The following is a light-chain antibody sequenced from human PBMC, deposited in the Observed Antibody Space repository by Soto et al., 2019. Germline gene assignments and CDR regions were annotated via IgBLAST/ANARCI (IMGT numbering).Light chain of an antibody. V-gene: IGKV3-20*01. Sequence: EIVSAQSAGTLSLSTGERATLSCRAIQTVSTNYLAWYQQKPGQAPRLLIYGASKRATGIPDRFSGSGSGTDFTLTISRLEPEDFAVYYCQQYGSSPTWTFGQATKVDI. CDR3: QQYGSSPTWT. CDR2: GAS. CDR1: QTVSTNY. J-gene: IGKJ1*01.